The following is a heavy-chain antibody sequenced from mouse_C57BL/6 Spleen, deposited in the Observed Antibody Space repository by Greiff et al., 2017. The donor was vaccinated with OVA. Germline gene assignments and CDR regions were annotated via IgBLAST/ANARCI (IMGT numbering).Heavy chain of an antibody. CDR1: GFTFSDYY. CDR3: ARSEGYYPFDY. J-gene: IGHJ2*01. Sequence: DVMLVESGGGLVQPGGSLKLSCAASGFTFSDYYMYWVRQTPEKRLEWVAYISNGGGSTYYPDTVKGRFTISRDNAKNTLYLQMSRLKSEDTAMYYCARSEGYYPFDYWGQGTTLTVSS. D-gene: IGHD2-3*01. CDR2: ISNGGGST. V-gene: IGHV5-12*01.